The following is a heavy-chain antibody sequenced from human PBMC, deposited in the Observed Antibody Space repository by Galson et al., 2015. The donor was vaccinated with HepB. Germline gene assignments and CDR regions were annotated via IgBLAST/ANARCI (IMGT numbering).Heavy chain of an antibody. J-gene: IGHJ4*02. CDR1: GFTFSSYA. V-gene: IGHV3-23*01. CDR2: ISGSGGST. D-gene: IGHD3-22*01. CDR3: AKAHYDSSGYYYAIDY. Sequence: SLRLSCAASGFTFSSYAMSWVRQAPGKGLEWVSAISGSGGSTYYADSVKGRFTISRDNSKNTLYLQMNSLRAKDTAVYYCAKAHYDSSGYYYAIDYWGQGTLVTVSS.